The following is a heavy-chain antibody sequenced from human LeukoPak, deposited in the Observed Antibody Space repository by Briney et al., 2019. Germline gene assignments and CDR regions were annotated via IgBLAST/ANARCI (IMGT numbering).Heavy chain of an antibody. CDR2: IYYSGST. V-gene: IGHV4-39*07. CDR3: ASIQLWYYFDY. CDR1: GGSISSSSYY. Sequence: PSETLSLTCTVSGGSISSSSYYWGWIRQPPGKGLEWIGSIYYSGSTYYNPSLKSRVTISVDTSKNQFSLKLSSVTAADTAVYYCASIQLWYYFDYWGQGTLVTVSS. D-gene: IGHD5-18*01. J-gene: IGHJ4*02.